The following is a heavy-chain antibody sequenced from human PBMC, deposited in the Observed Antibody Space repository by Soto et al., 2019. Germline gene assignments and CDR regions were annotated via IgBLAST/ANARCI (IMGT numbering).Heavy chain of an antibody. CDR3: ARASGSGSCAPSYYFDY. V-gene: IGHV1-69*01. CDR1: GGTFSSYA. D-gene: IGHD3-10*01. J-gene: IGHJ4*02. CDR2: IIPIFGTA. Sequence: QVQLVQSGAEVKKPGSSVKVSCKASGGTFSSYAISWVRQAPGQGLEWMGGIIPIFGTANYAQKFQGRVTITADESTSTAYMELSSLRSEDTAVYYCARASGSGSCAPSYYFDYWGQGTLVTVSS.